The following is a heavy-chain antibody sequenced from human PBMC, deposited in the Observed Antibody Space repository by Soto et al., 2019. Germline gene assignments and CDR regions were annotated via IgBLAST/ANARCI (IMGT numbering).Heavy chain of an antibody. CDR2: IEYSGSY. CDR3: ARLHPFRSAH. V-gene: IGHV4-30-4*01. J-gene: IGHJ4*02. CDR1: GGSISSSSYY. Sequence: PSETLSLTCTVSGGSISSSSYYWSWIRQPPGQGLEWIGYIEYSGSYYHTPSLTGRVSMSRDTAKSQFSLQLTSVTAADTALYYCARLHPFRSAHWGQGILVTVSS.